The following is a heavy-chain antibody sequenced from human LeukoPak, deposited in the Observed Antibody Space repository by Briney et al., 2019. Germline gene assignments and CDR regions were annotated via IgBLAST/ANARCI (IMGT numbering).Heavy chain of an antibody. D-gene: IGHD3-10*01. CDR1: GGSISSYY. Sequence: SETLSLTCTVSGGSISSYYWSWIRQPPGKGLEWIGYIYYSGSTNYNPSLKSRVTISVDTSKNQFSLKLSSVTAADTAVYYCARTWFPSDYYYGMDVWGQGTTVTVSS. CDR3: ARTWFPSDYYYGMDV. J-gene: IGHJ6*02. V-gene: IGHV4-59*08. CDR2: IYYSGST.